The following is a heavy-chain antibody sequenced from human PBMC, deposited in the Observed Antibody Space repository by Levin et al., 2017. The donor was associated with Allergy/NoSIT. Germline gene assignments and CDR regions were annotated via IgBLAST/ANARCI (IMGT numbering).Heavy chain of an antibody. CDR1: GFSFSTYG. Sequence: GGSLRLSCAASGFSFSTYGMIWVRQAPGKGLEWVSYISARRTTMYYADSVKGRFTISRDDAKNTLYLQMSSPRAEDTAVYYCARDEESFGDAFDIWGQGTRVTVSS. J-gene: IGHJ3*02. D-gene: IGHD3-16*01. CDR2: ISARRTTM. CDR3: ARDEESFGDAFDI. V-gene: IGHV3-48*01.